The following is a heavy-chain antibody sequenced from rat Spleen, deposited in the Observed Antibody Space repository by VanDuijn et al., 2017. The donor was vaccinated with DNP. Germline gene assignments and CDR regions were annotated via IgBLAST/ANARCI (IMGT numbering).Heavy chain of an antibody. D-gene: IGHD4-3*01. J-gene: IGHJ2*01. Sequence: EVQLVESGGGLVQPGRSLKLSFAASGFTFSAYYMAWVRQPPAKGLEWVAYIGSPAYAPYYTDSVKGRFAISRDNAKSTLYLQMNSLRSEDMATYYCVRWNSGHFDYWGQGVMVPVSS. V-gene: IGHV5-22*01. CDR2: IGSPAYAP. CDR1: GFTFSAYY. CDR3: VRWNSGHFDY.